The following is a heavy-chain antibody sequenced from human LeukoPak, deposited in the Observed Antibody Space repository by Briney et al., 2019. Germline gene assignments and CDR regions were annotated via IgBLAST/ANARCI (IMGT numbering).Heavy chain of an antibody. CDR2: IYPGDSET. J-gene: IGHJ6*03. CDR1: GYSFTSYW. CDR3: ARRGTGGELMHYSPGYTDV. D-gene: IGHD3-10*01. V-gene: IGHV5-51*03. Sequence: GESLKISCKGSGYSFTSYWIGWVRQMPGKGLEWMGIIYPGDSETRYSPSFQGQVTISADKSISTAYLLWSSLKASDTAVYYCARRGTGGELMHYSPGYTDVWGKGTTVTVSS.